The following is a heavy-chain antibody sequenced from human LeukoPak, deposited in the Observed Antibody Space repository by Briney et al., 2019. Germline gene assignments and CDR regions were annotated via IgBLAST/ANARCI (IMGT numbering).Heavy chain of an antibody. Sequence: PGGSLRLSCAASGFTFSRYSMNWVRQAPGKGLEWVSSISGSSSYIYYADSVKGRLTISRHNAKNSLYLQMNSLRAEDTAVYYCARVSAGVIGMKDVFDIWGQGTMVTVSS. V-gene: IGHV3-21*01. CDR1: GFTFSRYS. D-gene: IGHD3-16*02. J-gene: IGHJ3*02. CDR3: ARVSAGVIGMKDVFDI. CDR2: ISGSSSYI.